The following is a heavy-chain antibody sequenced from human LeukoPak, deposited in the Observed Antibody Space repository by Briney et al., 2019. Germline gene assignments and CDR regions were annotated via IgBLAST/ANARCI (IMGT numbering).Heavy chain of an antibody. V-gene: IGHV5-51*01. Sequence: GESLKISCKGSGYSFTSYWIGWVRQMPGKGLEWMGIIYPGDSDTRYSPSFQGQVTISADKSISTAYLQWSSLKASDTAMYYCVRRGSYGDSYNWFDPWGQGTLVTVSS. CDR2: IYPGDSDT. CDR3: VRRGSYGDSYNWFDP. CDR1: GYSFTSYW. D-gene: IGHD4-17*01. J-gene: IGHJ5*02.